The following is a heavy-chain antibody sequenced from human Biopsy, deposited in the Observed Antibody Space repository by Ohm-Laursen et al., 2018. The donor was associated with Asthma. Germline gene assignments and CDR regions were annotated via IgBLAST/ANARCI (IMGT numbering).Heavy chain of an antibody. Sequence: TLSLTCTVSGGFMSSSSYSWGWIRQPPGKGLEWIGSISYTGNTDIPSLRSRVTLSVDTSKNNFSLKLTSVTAADTVQYYCVRQSGYRSGWPKLLFVYYGMDVWGPGTTVTVSS. D-gene: IGHD6-19*01. V-gene: IGHV4-39*01. J-gene: IGHJ6*02. CDR2: ISYTGNT. CDR3: VRQSGYRSGWPKLLFVYYGMDV. CDR1: GGFMSSSSYS.